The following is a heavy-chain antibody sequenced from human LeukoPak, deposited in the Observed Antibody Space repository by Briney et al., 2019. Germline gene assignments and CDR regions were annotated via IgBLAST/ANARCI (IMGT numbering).Heavy chain of an antibody. Sequence: GGSLRLSCAVSGFTFSSYAMSWVRQAPGKGLEWVAIINLDGSQKYYVDSVKGRFTISRDNAYNSVFLQMNSLRAEDTAVYYCARDWDGSGTSLDYWGQGTLVTVSS. V-gene: IGHV3-7*04. CDR2: INLDGSQK. J-gene: IGHJ4*02. D-gene: IGHD3-10*01. CDR3: ARDWDGSGTSLDY. CDR1: GFTFSSYA.